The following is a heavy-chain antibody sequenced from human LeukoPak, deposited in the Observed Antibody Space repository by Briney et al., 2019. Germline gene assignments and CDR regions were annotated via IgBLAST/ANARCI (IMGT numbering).Heavy chain of an antibody. D-gene: IGHD2-8*02. CDR2: ISSRSTYI. Sequence: GGSLRLSCLTSGFTFSSYSMNWVRQAPGKGLEWVSSISSRSTYISYAVSVKGRFTISRDNAKNSLYLQMNSLRAEDPAVYYCARDLGSAGATFDYWGQGTLVTVSS. CDR1: GFTFSSYS. CDR3: ARDLGSAGATFDY. J-gene: IGHJ4*02. V-gene: IGHV3-21*01.